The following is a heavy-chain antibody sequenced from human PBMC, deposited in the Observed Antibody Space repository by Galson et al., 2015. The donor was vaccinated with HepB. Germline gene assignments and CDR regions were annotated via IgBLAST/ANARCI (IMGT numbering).Heavy chain of an antibody. CDR2: ISSSSTI. CDR3: ARGKFSDDAFDI. V-gene: IGHV3-48*01. J-gene: IGHJ3*02. CDR1: GFTFSSYS. Sequence: SLRLSCAASGFTFSSYSMNWVRQAPGKGLEWVSYISSSSTIYYADSVKGRFTISRDNAKNTLYLQMNSLRAEDTAVYYCARGKFSDDAFDIWGQGTMVTVSS.